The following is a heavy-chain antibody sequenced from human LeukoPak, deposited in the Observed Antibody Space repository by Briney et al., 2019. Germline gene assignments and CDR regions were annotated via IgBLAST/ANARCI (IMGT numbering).Heavy chain of an antibody. J-gene: IGHJ4*02. CDR2: ISGSGYST. Sequence: GGSLRLSCAASGFTFSNYAMNWVRQTPGKGLEWVSVISGSGYSTYYADSVKGRFTISRDNSKNTLYLQTNSLRAEDTAVYYCAKDYGDYAYYFHYWGQGTLVTVSS. CDR3: AKDYGDYAYYFHY. V-gene: IGHV3-23*01. D-gene: IGHD4-17*01. CDR1: GFTFSNYA.